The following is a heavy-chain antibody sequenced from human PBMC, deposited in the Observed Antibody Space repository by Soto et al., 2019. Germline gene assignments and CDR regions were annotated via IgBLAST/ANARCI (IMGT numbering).Heavy chain of an antibody. J-gene: IGHJ4*02. CDR2: ISYEGYNK. D-gene: IGHD5-12*01. Sequence: GGSLRLSCVASGFSFRSYGMNWVRQAPGKGLEWVAVISYEGYNKVYAESVKGRFTISRDNSKNTLYLEMNSLRPEDTAVYYCAKYQRATIRYLMGDYFDYWGQGTLVTVSS. CDR1: GFSFRSYG. CDR3: AKYQRATIRYLMGDYFDY. V-gene: IGHV3-30*18.